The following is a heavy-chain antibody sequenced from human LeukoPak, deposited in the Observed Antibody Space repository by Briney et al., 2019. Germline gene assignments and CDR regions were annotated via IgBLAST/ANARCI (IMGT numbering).Heavy chain of an antibody. D-gene: IGHD4-17*01. J-gene: IGHJ4*02. CDR2: IYTSGST. CDR1: GGSISSYY. CDR3: ARDSDYGDYEDY. Sequence: SETLSLTCTVSGGSISSYYWSWIRQAAGKGLEWIGRIYTSGSTNYNPSLKSRVTMSVDTSKNQFSLKLSSVTAADTAVYYCARDSDYGDYEDYWGQGTLVTVSS. V-gene: IGHV4-4*07.